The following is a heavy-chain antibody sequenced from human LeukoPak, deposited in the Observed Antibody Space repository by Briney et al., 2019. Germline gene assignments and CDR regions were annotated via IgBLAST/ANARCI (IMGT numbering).Heavy chain of an antibody. CDR3: ARDRPGYSSSWYAYFQH. J-gene: IGHJ1*01. D-gene: IGHD6-13*01. CDR1: GYTFTGYY. V-gene: IGHV1-2*02. Sequence: AASVKVSCKASGYTFTGYYMHWVRQAPGQGLEWMGWINPNSGGTNYAQKFQGRVTMTRDTSISTAYMELSSLRAEDTAVYYCARDRPGYSSSWYAYFQHWGQGTLVTVSS. CDR2: INPNSGGT.